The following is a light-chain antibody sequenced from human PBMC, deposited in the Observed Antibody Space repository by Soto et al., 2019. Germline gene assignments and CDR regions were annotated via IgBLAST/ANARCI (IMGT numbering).Light chain of an antibody. CDR2: GAS. Sequence: EIELTQSPGTLSLSPGESATLSCRVSQTTSPKYVAWYQQRRGLAPRLLVYGASKRAAGIPDRFRDSGSGSEFSLTISGLEPEDFAAYFCQHFGSSPPVIFGQGTRLEIK. CDR3: QHFGSSPPVI. V-gene: IGKV3-20*01. CDR1: QTTSPKY. J-gene: IGKJ5*01.